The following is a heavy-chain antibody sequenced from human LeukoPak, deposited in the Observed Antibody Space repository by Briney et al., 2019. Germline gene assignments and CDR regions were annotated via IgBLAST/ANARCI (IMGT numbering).Heavy chain of an antibody. D-gene: IGHD2-21*02. CDR1: GGTFSSYA. V-gene: IGHV1-69*04. CDR3: ARDCGGDCYLVDY. J-gene: IGHJ4*02. CDR2: IIPILGIA. Sequence: SVKVSCKASGGTFSSYAISWVRQAPGQGLEWMGRIIPILGIANYAQKFQGRVTITADKSTSTAYMELSSLRSEDTAVYYCARDCGGDCYLVDYWGQGTLVTVSS.